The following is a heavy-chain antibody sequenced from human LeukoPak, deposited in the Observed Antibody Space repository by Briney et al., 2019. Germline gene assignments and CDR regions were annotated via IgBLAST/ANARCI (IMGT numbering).Heavy chain of an antibody. Sequence: SETLSLTCTVSGGSISSYYWSWIRQPPGKRLEWIGYISYSGSTNYNPSLKSPVTISVDTSKNQFSLRLSSVTAADTAVYYCARIDSSGYYPMYYFDYWGQGTLVTVSS. CDR2: ISYSGST. CDR3: ARIDSSGYYPMYYFDY. CDR1: GGSISSYY. D-gene: IGHD3-22*01. V-gene: IGHV4-59*01. J-gene: IGHJ4*02.